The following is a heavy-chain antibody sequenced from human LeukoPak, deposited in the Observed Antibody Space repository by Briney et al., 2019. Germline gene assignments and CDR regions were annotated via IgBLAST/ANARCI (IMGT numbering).Heavy chain of an antibody. V-gene: IGHV4-59*01. J-gene: IGHJ4*02. CDR3: ARVGYFASGNFYNDRGGFDY. D-gene: IGHD3-10*01. Sequence: SETLSLTCTVSGGSINSYYWSWVRQPPGKGLEWIGYVYYSGSTNYNPSLRSRVTISVDTSKSQFSLKLSSVTAADTAVYYCARVGYFASGNFYNDRGGFDYWGQGTLVTVSS. CDR1: GGSINSYY. CDR2: VYYSGST.